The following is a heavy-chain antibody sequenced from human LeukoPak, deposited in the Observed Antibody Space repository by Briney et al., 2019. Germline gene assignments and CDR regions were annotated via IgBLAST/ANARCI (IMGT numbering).Heavy chain of an antibody. CDR1: GFTFSSYA. CDR2: ISGSGGST. CDR3: ASGIVGTLGWFDP. V-gene: IGHV3-23*01. Sequence: PGGSLRLSCAASGFTFSSYAMSWVRQAPGKGLEWVSAISGSGGSTYYADSVKGRFTISRDNSKNTLYLQMNSLRAEDAAVYYCASGIVGTLGWFDPWGQGTLVTVSS. D-gene: IGHD1-26*01. J-gene: IGHJ5*02.